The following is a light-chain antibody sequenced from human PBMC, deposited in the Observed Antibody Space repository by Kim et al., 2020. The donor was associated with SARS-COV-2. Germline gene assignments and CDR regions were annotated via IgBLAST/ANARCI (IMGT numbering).Light chain of an antibody. CDR2: GAT. J-gene: IGKJ4*01. Sequence: LSPGERTNLPCRARQIVSTSLAWYQHKSGQAPRLLLFGATNRASGVPARFSGSGSGTDFTLTISRLEPEDFALYYCQQYGSSPLTFGGGTKVDIK. CDR3: QQYGSSPLT. CDR1: QIVSTS. V-gene: IGKV3-20*01.